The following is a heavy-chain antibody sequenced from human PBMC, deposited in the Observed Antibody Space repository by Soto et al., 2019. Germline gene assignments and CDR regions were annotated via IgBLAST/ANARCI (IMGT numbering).Heavy chain of an antibody. J-gene: IGHJ5*02. CDR2: IYHGGTT. V-gene: IGHV4-38-2*02. D-gene: IGHD3-22*01. CDR1: GYSISSGSY. CDR3: ARVGPWVPYYYDSSPYTFENWFDP. Sequence: SETLSLTCTVSGYSISSGSYWAWIRQPPGKGPEWIASIYHGGTTFYNPSLKSRVTLSIDMTNNHVSLILNSVTAADTAVYYCARVGPWVPYYYDSSPYTFENWFDPWGQGTLVTVSS.